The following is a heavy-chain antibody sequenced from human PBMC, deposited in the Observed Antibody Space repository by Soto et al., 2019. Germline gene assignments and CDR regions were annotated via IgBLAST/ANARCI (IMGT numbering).Heavy chain of an antibody. D-gene: IGHD3-3*01. CDR1: GLNFDDFA. J-gene: IGHJ4*02. CDR3: AKGRYDFWSPYYFDS. V-gene: IGHV3-9*01. Sequence: EVQLVESGGRLVQPGRSLRLSFVGTGLNFDDFAMHWVRHAPGKGLEWVSGITWNSRVLAYADSVKGRFTISRDNARNSLYLQMDSLRDEDTALYYCAKGRYDFWSPYYFDSWGQGTLVTVSS. CDR2: ITWNSRVL.